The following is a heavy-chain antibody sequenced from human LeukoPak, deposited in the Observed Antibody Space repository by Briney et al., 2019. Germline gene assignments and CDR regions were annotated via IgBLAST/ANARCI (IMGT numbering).Heavy chain of an antibody. Sequence: GASVKVSCKASGYTFTSYGISWVRQAPGQGLEWMGWINPNSGGTNYAQKFQGRVTMTRDTSISTAYMELSRLRSDDTAVYYCARDSSSWYEGGFEYWGQGTLVTVSS. CDR1: GYTFTSYG. V-gene: IGHV1-2*02. CDR3: ARDSSSWYEGGFEY. D-gene: IGHD6-13*01. CDR2: INPNSGGT. J-gene: IGHJ4*02.